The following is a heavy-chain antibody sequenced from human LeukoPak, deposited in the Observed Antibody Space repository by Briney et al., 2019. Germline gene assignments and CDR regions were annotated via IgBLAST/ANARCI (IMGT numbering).Heavy chain of an antibody. CDR3: AKAGGYSSSWYFYFDY. D-gene: IGHD6-13*01. Sequence: GGSLRLSCAASGFTFDDYAMHWVRQAPGKGLEWVSGISWNSGSIGYADSVKGRFTISRDNAKNSLYLQMNSLRAEDTALYYCAKAGGYSSSWYFYFDYWGQGTLVTVSS. J-gene: IGHJ4*02. V-gene: IGHV3-9*01. CDR2: ISWNSGSI. CDR1: GFTFDDYA.